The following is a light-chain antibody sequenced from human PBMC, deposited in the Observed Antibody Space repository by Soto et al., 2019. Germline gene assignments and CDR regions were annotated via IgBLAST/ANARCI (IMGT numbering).Light chain of an antibody. V-gene: IGLV2-11*01. CDR1: SSDVGGYKY. Sequence: QSALTQPRSVSGSPGQSVIISCTGTSSDVGGYKYVSWYQQHPGKAPKLVIYDVSERPSGVHDRFSGSKSGNTASLTISGLQAEDEADYHCCSYAGSSVWVFGGGTKVTVL. CDR2: DVS. J-gene: IGLJ3*02. CDR3: CSYAGSSVWV.